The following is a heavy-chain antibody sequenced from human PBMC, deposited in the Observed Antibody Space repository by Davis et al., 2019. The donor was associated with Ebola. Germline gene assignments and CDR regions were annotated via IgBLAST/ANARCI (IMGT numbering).Heavy chain of an antibody. J-gene: IGHJ4*02. CDR2: TYYNSKWFH. Sequence: PSETLSLTCAISGDSFAGSIGACNWIRHSPSRGLEWLGRTYYNSKWFHDYAPSVKTRITINADTSKNLFSLQLSSVTPEDTAVYYCASGWLRTYFDYWGQGALVTVSS. V-gene: IGHV6-1*01. CDR3: ASGWLRTYFDY. CDR1: GDSFAGSIGA. D-gene: IGHD5-12*01.